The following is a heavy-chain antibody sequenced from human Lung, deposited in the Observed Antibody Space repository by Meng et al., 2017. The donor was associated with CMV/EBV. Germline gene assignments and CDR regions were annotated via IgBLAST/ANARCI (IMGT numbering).Heavy chain of an antibody. D-gene: IGHD4-17*01. CDR1: GGDFYNFG. CDR2: IIPTFGTA. V-gene: IGHV1-69*13. CDR3: ARPFRPGYGDPGFDF. Sequence: SVKVSCKASGGDFYNFGISWIRQAPGQGLQWMGRIIPTFGTAHYARGFQGKITISADGPTTTAFMEISGLTSDDTAVYYCARPFRPGYGDPGFDFWGQGHXVTV. J-gene: IGHJ4*02.